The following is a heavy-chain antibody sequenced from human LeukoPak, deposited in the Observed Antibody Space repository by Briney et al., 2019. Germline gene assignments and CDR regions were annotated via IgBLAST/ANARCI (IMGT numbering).Heavy chain of an antibody. D-gene: IGHD6-19*01. CDR3: SAGTAVAADF. CDR2: ISASSSFI. V-gene: IGHV3-21*01. Sequence: GGSLRLSCAATGFTFSSYNMNWVRQAPGKGLEWVTCISASSSFIYYADSVKGRITISRDNAKNSLYLQMNRLRAEDTAVYYCSAGTAVAADFWGQGTLVTVSS. J-gene: IGHJ4*02. CDR1: GFTFSSYN.